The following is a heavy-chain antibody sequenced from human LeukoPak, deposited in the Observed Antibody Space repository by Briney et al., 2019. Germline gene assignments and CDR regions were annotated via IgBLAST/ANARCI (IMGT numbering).Heavy chain of an antibody. CDR1: GGSISSSSYY. CDR3: ARHGSFVDFWSGYPMRSWFDP. Sequence: SETLSLTCTVSGGSISSSSYYWGWIRQPPGKGLEWIGSIYYSGSTYYNPSLKSRVTISVDTSKNQFSLKLSSVTAADTAVYYCARHGSFVDFWSGYPMRSWFDPWGQGTLVTVSS. J-gene: IGHJ5*02. D-gene: IGHD3-3*01. CDR2: IYYSGST. V-gene: IGHV4-39*01.